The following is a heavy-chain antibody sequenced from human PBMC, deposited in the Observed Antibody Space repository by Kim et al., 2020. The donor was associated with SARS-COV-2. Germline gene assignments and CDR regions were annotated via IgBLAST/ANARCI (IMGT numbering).Heavy chain of an antibody. CDR3: ARGPMDIVVVVAADY. J-gene: IGHJ4*02. CDR2: ISAYNGNT. Sequence: ASVKVSCKASGYTFTSYGISWVRQAPGQGLEWMGWISAYNGNTNYAQKLQGRVTMTTDTSTSTAYMELRSLRSDDTAVYYCARGPMDIVVVVAADYWGQGTLVTVSS. V-gene: IGHV1-18*01. D-gene: IGHD2-15*01. CDR1: GYTFTSYG.